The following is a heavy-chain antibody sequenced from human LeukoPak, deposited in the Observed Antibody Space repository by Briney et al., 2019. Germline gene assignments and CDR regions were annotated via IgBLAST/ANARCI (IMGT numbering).Heavy chain of an antibody. Sequence: ASVKVSCKASGYTFTSYDINWVRQATGQRLEWMGWMNPNSGNTGYAQKFQGRVTMTRNTSISTAYMELSSLRSEDTAVYYCSCRGYSVPGYYYGMDVWGQGTTVTVSS. CDR2: MNPNSGNT. J-gene: IGHJ6*02. D-gene: IGHD5-18*01. CDR3: SCRGYSVPGYYYGMDV. V-gene: IGHV1-8*01. CDR1: GYTFTSYD.